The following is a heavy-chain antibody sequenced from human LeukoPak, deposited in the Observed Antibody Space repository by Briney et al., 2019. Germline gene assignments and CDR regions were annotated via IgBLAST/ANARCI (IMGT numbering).Heavy chain of an antibody. CDR1: GGSISSGSYY. Sequence: SETLSLTCTVSGGSISSGSYYWSWIRQPAGKGLEWIGRIYTSGSTNHNPSLKSRVTISVDTSKNQFSLKLTSVTAADTAVYYCARGYCDGSTCYTPYAFDIWGQGTTVTVSS. V-gene: IGHV4-61*02. CDR2: IYTSGST. J-gene: IGHJ3*02. CDR3: ARGYCDGSTCYTPYAFDI. D-gene: IGHD2-15*01.